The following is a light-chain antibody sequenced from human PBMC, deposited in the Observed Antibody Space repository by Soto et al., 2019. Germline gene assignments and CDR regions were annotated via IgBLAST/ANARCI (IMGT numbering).Light chain of an antibody. CDR2: KAS. CDR3: QHYNSYSEA. Sequence: DIQMTQSPSTLSGSVGDRVTITCRASQTISSWLAWYQQKPGKAPKLLIYKASTLKSGVPSRFSGSESGTEFTLTISSLQPDDFATNCCQHYNSYSEAFGQGTKVELK. J-gene: IGKJ1*01. CDR1: QTISSW. V-gene: IGKV1-5*03.